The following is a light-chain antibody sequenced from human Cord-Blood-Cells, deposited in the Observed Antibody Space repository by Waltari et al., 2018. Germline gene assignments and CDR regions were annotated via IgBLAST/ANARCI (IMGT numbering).Light chain of an antibody. CDR2: DVS. CDR3: SSYTSSSTV. V-gene: IGLV2-14*01. J-gene: IGLJ3*02. CDR1: SSDAGGYNY. Sequence: QSALTQPASVSGSPGLSITIPCTGTSSDAGGYNYVSWYQQHPGKAPNLMIYDVSNRPSVVCNRFSGSKSGNTASLTISGRQAEDEADYYCSSYTSSSTVFGGGTKLTVL.